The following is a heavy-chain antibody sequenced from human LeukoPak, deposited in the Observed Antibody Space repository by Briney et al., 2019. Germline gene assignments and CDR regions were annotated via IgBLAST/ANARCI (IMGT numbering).Heavy chain of an antibody. CDR3: ARVPGSGSYYGDPYFDY. D-gene: IGHD3-10*01. Sequence: SVKVSCKASGGTFSSYTISWVRQAPGQGLEWMGRIIPILGIANYAQKFQGRVTITADKSTSTAYMELSSLRSEDTAVYYCARVPGSGSYYGDPYFDYWGQGTLVTVSS. V-gene: IGHV1-69*02. CDR1: GGTFSSYT. CDR2: IIPILGIA. J-gene: IGHJ4*02.